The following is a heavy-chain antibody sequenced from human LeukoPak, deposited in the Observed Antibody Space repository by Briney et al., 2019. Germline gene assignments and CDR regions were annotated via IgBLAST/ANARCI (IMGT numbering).Heavy chain of an antibody. CDR1: GGSFSGYY. V-gene: IGHV4-34*01. CDR2: INHSGST. J-gene: IGHJ2*01. D-gene: IGHD6-19*01. Sequence: SSETLSLTCAVYGGSFSGYYWSWIRQPPGKGLEWIGEINHSGSTNYNPSLKSRVTISVDTFKNQFSLKLSSVTAADTAVYYCARGLRGWYFFDLWGRGTLVTVSS. CDR3: ARGLRGWYFFDL.